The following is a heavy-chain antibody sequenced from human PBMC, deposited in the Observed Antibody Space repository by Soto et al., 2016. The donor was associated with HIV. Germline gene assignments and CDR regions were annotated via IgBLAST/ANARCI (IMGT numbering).Heavy chain of an antibody. J-gene: IGHJ4*02. CDR1: GFTFSTYS. CDR2: ISSNGGST. Sequence: EVQLVESGGDLVQPGGSLRLSCSASGFTFSTYSMNWVRQAPGKGLEYVSAISSNGGSTYYADSVKDRFTISRDNSKNTLFLQMSSLRVEDTAVFYCVRETRQMAGAFDYWGQGTLVTVSS. V-gene: IGHV3-64D*06. CDR3: VRETRQMAGAFDY. D-gene: IGHD6-19*01.